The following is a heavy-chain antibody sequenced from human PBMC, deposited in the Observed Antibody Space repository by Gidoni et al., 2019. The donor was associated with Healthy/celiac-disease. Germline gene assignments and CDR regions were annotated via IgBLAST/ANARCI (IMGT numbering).Heavy chain of an antibody. CDR3: ARARFVAAAGMWFDP. J-gene: IGHJ5*02. CDR1: GYTFTGYY. Sequence: QVQLVQSGAEVKKPWASVKFSCTASGYTFTGYYMHWVRQAPGKGLEWMGWINPNSGGTNDAQRFQGWVTMTRDTSIRTAYMGLSRLRSDDTAVYYCARARFVAAAGMWFDPWGQGTLVTVSS. V-gene: IGHV1-2*04. D-gene: IGHD6-13*01. CDR2: INPNSGGT.